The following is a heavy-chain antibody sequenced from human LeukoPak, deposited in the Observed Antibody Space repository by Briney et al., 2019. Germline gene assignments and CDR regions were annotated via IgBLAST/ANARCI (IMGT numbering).Heavy chain of an antibody. J-gene: IGHJ6*02. D-gene: IGHD1-26*01. CDR1: GYTLTSYG. Sequence: ASVNVSCKASGYTLTSYGISWVRQAPGQGLEWMGWISAYNGNTNYAQKLQGRVTMTTDTSTSTAYMELRSLRSDDTAVYYCARAKSVGWELLRYYYYGMDVWGQGTTVTVSS. V-gene: IGHV1-18*01. CDR2: ISAYNGNT. CDR3: ARAKSVGWELLRYYYYGMDV.